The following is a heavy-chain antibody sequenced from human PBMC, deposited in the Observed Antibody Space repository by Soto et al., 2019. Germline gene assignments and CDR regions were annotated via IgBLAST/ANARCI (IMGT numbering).Heavy chain of an antibody. Sequence: PSETLSLTCTVSGDSINTAEYYWNWIRQPPGQGLEWIGYIYYSGNTYYIPSLKSRVTISVDTSKNQISLKLNSVTAADTAVYYCARGIYSTSSFFDSWGQGTLVTSPQ. J-gene: IGHJ4*02. CDR2: IYYSGNT. CDR3: ARGIYSTSSFFDS. V-gene: IGHV4-30-4*01. D-gene: IGHD6-6*01. CDR1: GDSINTAEYY.